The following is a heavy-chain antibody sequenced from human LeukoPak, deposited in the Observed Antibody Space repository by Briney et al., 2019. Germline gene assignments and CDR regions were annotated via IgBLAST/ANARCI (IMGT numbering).Heavy chain of an antibody. D-gene: IGHD6-6*01. CDR3: ARGSSRPPNAFDI. Sequence: GGSLRLSCAASGFTFSSYSMNWVRQAPGKGLEWVANIKQDGSEKYYVDSVKGRFTISRDNAKNSLYLQMNSLRAEDTAVYYCARGSSRPPNAFDIWGQGTMVTVSS. CDR2: IKQDGSEK. V-gene: IGHV3-7*01. J-gene: IGHJ3*02. CDR1: GFTFSSYS.